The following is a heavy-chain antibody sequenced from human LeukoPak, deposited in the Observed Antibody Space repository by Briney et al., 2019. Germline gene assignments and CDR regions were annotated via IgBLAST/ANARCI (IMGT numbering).Heavy chain of an antibody. CDR2: IIPIFGTA. J-gene: IGHJ3*02. CDR3: ARGKGGYDYGDAFDI. D-gene: IGHD5-12*01. CDR1: GGTFSSYA. V-gene: IGHV1-69*05. Sequence: VASVKVSCKASGGTFSSYAISWVRQAPGQGLEWMGGIIPIFGTANYAQKFQGRVTITTDESTSTAYMELSSLRSEDTAVYYCARGKGGYDYGDAFDIWGQGTMVTVSS.